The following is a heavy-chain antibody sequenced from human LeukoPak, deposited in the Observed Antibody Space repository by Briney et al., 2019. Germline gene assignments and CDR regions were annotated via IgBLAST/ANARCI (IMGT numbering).Heavy chain of an antibody. CDR2: IYYSGST. J-gene: IGHJ4*02. V-gene: IGHV4-39*07. CDR1: GGSISSSSYY. D-gene: IGHD2-15*01. CDR3: ARALGYCSGGSCYYFDY. Sequence: SETLSLTCTVSGGSISSSSYYWGWIRQPPGKGLEWIGSIYYSGSTYYNPSLKSRVTISVDTSKNQFSLKLSSVTAADTAVYYCARALGYCSGGSCYYFDYWGQGTLVTVSS.